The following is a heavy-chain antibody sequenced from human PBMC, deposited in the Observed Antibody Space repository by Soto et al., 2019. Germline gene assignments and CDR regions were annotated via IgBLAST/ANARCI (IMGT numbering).Heavy chain of an antibody. CDR2: MNPNSGNT. CDR1: GYTFTSYD. Sequence: ASVKVSCKASGYTFTSYDINWVRQATGQGLEWMGWMNPNSGNTGYAQKFQGRVTMTRNTSISTAYMELSSLRSEDTAVYYCARGAVYCGGDCRRRNSDYYGMDVWGQGTTVTVSS. J-gene: IGHJ6*02. CDR3: ARGAVYCGGDCRRRNSDYYGMDV. D-gene: IGHD2-21*02. V-gene: IGHV1-8*01.